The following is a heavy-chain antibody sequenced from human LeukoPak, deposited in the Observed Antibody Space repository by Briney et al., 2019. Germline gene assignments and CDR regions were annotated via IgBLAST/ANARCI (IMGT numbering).Heavy chain of an antibody. CDR2: IYTSGST. Sequence: SETLSLTCTVSGGSLSSYYWSWIRQPAGKGLEWIGRIYTSGSTNYNPSLKSRGAMSVDTSMNQCSLKLSSVTAANTAVYCGARGLSGYDYFDYWGQETLVTVSS. CDR3: ARGLSGYDYFDY. D-gene: IGHD5-12*01. J-gene: IGHJ4*02. V-gene: IGHV4-4*07. CDR1: GGSLSSYY.